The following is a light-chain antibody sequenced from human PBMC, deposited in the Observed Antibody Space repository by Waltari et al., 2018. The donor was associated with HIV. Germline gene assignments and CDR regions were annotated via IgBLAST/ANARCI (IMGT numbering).Light chain of an antibody. CDR3: QSYDSSLSGSVV. CDR1: SSNIGAGYD. Sequence: QSVLTQPPSVSGAPGQRVTISCTGSSSNIGAGYDVQWYRQLPGTAPKLLIYGDNNRPSGVPDRFSGSKSGTSASLAITGLQAEDEANYYCQSYDSSLSGSVVFGGGTKLTVL. V-gene: IGLV1-40*01. CDR2: GDN. J-gene: IGLJ2*01.